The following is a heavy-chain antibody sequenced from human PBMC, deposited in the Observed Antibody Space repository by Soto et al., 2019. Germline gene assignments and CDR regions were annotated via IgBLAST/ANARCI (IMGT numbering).Heavy chain of an antibody. Sequence: GGSLRLSCVGSGITFGSRAMSWVRQAPGEGLEWVSAISGSDNSTYYADSVKGRFTISRDNSKNTLYLQMSSLRADDTAVYYCAPMGVWGQGTTVTVSS. CDR3: APMGV. CDR1: GITFGSRA. J-gene: IGHJ6*02. V-gene: IGHV3-23*01. CDR2: ISGSDNST.